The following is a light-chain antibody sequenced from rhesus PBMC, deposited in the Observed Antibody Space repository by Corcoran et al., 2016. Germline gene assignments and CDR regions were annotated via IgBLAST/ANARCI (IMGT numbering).Light chain of an antibody. V-gene: IGKV3-10*01. Sequence: QVILTQSPATLSLSPGERATLSCRASQSVSSYLAWYQQKPGQAPRPLIYDTSNRATGIPDRFSGSGSGTDCTLTISSLEPEDVGVYHCYQHSRGFTFGGGTKVELK. CDR3: YQHSRGFT. CDR2: DTS. CDR1: QSVSSY. J-gene: IGKJ4*01.